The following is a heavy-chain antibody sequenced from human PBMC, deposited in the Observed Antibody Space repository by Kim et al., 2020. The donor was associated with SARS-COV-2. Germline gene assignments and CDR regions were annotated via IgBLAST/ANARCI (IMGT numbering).Heavy chain of an antibody. V-gene: IGHV4-31*03. CDR1: GGSISSGGYY. CDR3: ARVDLGYCSGGSCYSLDY. Sequence: SETLSLTCTVSGGSISSGGYYWSWIRQHPGKGLEWIGYIYYSGSTYYNPSLKSRVTISVDTSKNHFSLKLSSVTAADTAVYYCARVDLGYCSGGSCYSLDYWGQGTLVTVSS. D-gene: IGHD2-15*01. CDR2: IYYSGST. J-gene: IGHJ4*02.